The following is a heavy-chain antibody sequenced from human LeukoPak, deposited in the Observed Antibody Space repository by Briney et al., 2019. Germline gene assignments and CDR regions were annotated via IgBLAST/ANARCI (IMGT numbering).Heavy chain of an antibody. D-gene: IGHD2-15*01. J-gene: IGHJ3*02. V-gene: IGHV3-23*01. CDR3: ASRLSYCSGGSCYSHHDALDI. CDR1: GFTFSSYA. Sequence: PGASLRLSCAASGFTFSSYAMSWVRQAPGKGLEWVSAISGSGGSTYYADSVKGRFTISRDNSKNTLYLQMNSLRAEDTAVYYCASRLSYCSGGSCYSHHDALDIWGQGTMVTVSS. CDR2: ISGSGGST.